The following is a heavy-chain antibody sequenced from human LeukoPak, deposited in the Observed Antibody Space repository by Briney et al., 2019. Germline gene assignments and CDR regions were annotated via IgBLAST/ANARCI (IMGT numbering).Heavy chain of an antibody. V-gene: IGHV3-23*01. CDR2: ISGSGGST. D-gene: IGHD2-15*01. CDR3: AKDHAAGDCSGVYY. CDR1: GFTFSSYA. Sequence: GGSLRLSCVASGFTFSSYAMSWVRQAPGKGLEWVSAISGSGGSTYYADSVKGRFTISRDNSKNTLYLQMNSLRAEDTAVYYCAKDHAAGDCSGVYYWGQGTLVTVSS. J-gene: IGHJ4*02.